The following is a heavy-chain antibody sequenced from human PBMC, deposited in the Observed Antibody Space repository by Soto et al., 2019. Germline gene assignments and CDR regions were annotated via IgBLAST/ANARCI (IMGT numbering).Heavy chain of an antibody. Sequence: QITLKESGPTLVKPTQTLTLTCTFSGFSLSTSGVGVGWIRHPPGKSLEWLALIYWDDDKRYTPSLKSRLTITKDTSKTQVVLTMTNMDPVDTATYYCAPRPDSSSWKRLYYFDYWGQGTLVTVSS. CDR3: APRPDSSSWKRLYYFDY. CDR1: GFSLSTSGVG. CDR2: IYWDDDK. D-gene: IGHD6-13*01. V-gene: IGHV2-5*02. J-gene: IGHJ4*02.